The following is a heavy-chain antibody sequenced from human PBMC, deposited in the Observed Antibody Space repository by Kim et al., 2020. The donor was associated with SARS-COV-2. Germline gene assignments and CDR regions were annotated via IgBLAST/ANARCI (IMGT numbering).Heavy chain of an antibody. CDR2: INHSGST. CDR1: GGSFSGYY. CDR3: ARGWSSSWYAVIYGMDV. J-gene: IGHJ6*02. D-gene: IGHD6-13*01. Sequence: SETLSLTCAVYGGSFSGYYWSWIRQPPGKGLEWIGEINHSGSTNYNPSLKSRVTISVDTSKNQFSLKLSSVTAADTAVYYCARGWSSSWYAVIYGMDVWGQGTTVTVSS. V-gene: IGHV4-34*01.